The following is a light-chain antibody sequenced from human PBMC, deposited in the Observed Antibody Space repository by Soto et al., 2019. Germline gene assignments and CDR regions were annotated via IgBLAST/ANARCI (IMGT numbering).Light chain of an antibody. CDR1: QSISSW. Sequence: DIQMTQSPSTLSASVGDRVTITCRASQSISSWLAWYQQKPGTAPKLLIYKASSLESGVPSRFSGSGSGTEFTLTISSLQPDDFATYYCQQYVTEFRSFGQGTKVDIK. CDR3: QQYVTEFRS. V-gene: IGKV1-5*03. CDR2: KAS. J-gene: IGKJ1*01.